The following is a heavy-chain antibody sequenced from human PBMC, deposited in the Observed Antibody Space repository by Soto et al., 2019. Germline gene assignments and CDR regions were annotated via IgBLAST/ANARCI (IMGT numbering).Heavy chain of an antibody. J-gene: IGHJ6*02. CDR1: GYTFTGYY. D-gene: IGHD6-19*01. CDR2: INPNSGGT. Sequence: ASVKVSCKASGYTFTGYYMHWVRQAPGQGLEWMGWINPNSGGTNYAQKFQGWVTMTRDTSISTAYMELSRLRSDDTAVYYCASPSIAEAGRDYYYGMDVWGQGTRVTVSS. V-gene: IGHV1-2*04. CDR3: ASPSIAEAGRDYYYGMDV.